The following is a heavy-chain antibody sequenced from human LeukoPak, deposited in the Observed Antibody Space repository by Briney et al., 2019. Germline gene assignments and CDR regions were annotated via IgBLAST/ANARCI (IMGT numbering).Heavy chain of an antibody. Sequence: GGSLRLSCAASGFTFSSYSMNWVRQAPGKGLEWVSYISSSSSTIYYADSVKGRFTFSRDNAKNSLYLQMNSLRAEDTAVYYCARDGGYSYGHDAFDIWGQGTMVTVSS. CDR2: ISSSSSTI. D-gene: IGHD5-18*01. J-gene: IGHJ3*02. CDR3: ARDGGYSYGHDAFDI. CDR1: GFTFSSYS. V-gene: IGHV3-48*01.